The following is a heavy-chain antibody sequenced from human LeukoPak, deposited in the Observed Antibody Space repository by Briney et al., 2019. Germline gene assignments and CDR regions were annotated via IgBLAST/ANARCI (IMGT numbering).Heavy chain of an antibody. CDR2: ISWNSGSI. Sequence: GRSLRLSCAASGFTFDDYAMHWVRQAPGKGLEWVSGISWNSGSIGYADSVKGRFTISRDNAKNSLYLQMNSLRAEDTAVYYCAKEFYYDSSGSLDYWGQGTLVTVSS. CDR1: GFTFDDYA. V-gene: IGHV3-9*01. J-gene: IGHJ4*02. CDR3: AKEFYYDSSGSLDY. D-gene: IGHD3-22*01.